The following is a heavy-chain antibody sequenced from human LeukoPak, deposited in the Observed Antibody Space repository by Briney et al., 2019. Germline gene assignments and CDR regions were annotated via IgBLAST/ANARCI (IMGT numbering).Heavy chain of an antibody. V-gene: IGHV4-39*01. CDR2: IYYSGST. J-gene: IGHJ4*02. Sequence: SETLSLTCTVSGGSISSSSYYWGWIRQPPGKGLEWIGSIYYSGSTYYNPSLKSRVTISIDTSKNQFSLKLSSVTAADTAVYYCARQLGPNDYWGQGTLVTVSS. CDR3: ARQLGPNDY. CDR1: GGSISSSSYY.